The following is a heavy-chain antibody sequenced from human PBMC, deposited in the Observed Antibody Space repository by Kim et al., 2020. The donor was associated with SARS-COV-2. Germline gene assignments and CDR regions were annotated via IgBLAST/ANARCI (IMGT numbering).Heavy chain of an antibody. J-gene: IGHJ4*02. Sequence: STIYYADSVKGRLTISRDNAKNSLYLQMNSLRAEDTAVYYCASLIVVVPSFWGQGTLVTVSS. V-gene: IGHV3-48*03. D-gene: IGHD2-2*01. CDR2: STI. CDR3: ASLIVVVPSF.